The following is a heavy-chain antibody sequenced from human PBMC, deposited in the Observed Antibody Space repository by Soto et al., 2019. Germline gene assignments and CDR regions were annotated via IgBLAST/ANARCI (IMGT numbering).Heavy chain of an antibody. J-gene: IGHJ5*02. Sequence: QITLKESGPTLVKPTQTLTLTCTFSGFSLSTSGVGVGWIRQPPGKALEWLAVIYWDDERYSPSLKSRLTITRDTSKNQVVLTMTNMDPADTATYYCARRSVIFSNYLFSWFDPWGQGTLVTVSS. CDR1: GFSLSTSGVG. D-gene: IGHD4-4*01. CDR2: IYWDDE. V-gene: IGHV2-5*02. CDR3: ARRSVIFSNYLFSWFDP.